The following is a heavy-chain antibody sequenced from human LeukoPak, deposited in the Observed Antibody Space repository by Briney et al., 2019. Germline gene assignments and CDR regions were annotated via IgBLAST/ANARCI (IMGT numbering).Heavy chain of an antibody. V-gene: IGHV4-59*08. CDR2: IYHTGKN. Sequence: SETLSLTCAVSGGSINSHYWGWIRQPPGKGLQWIGDIYHTGKNNYNPSLKSRVTISLDTSKDHLSLNLTSVLAADTAIYYCVRRDTGWNYFDYWGQGILVTVSS. CDR1: GGSINSHY. D-gene: IGHD6-19*01. J-gene: IGHJ4*02. CDR3: VRRDTGWNYFDY.